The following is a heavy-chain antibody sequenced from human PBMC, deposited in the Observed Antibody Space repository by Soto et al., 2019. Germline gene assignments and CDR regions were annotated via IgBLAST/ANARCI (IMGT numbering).Heavy chain of an antibody. D-gene: IGHD3-3*01. CDR1: GGSISSYY. J-gene: IGHJ5*02. Sequence: QVQLQESGPGLVKPSETLSLTCTVSGGSISSYYWSWIRQPPGKGLEWIGYIYYSGSTNYNPSLKSRVTISVDTSKNQFSLKLSSVTAADTAVYYCARGFWSETNWFDPWGQGTLVTVSS. CDR3: ARGFWSETNWFDP. CDR2: IYYSGST. V-gene: IGHV4-59*01.